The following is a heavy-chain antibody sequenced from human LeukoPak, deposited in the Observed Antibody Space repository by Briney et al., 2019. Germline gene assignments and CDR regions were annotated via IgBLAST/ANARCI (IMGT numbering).Heavy chain of an antibody. D-gene: IGHD3-9*01. J-gene: IGHJ5*02. CDR2: IHPYGKNT. Sequence: GGSLRLSCAASGFTFSNYWMDWVRQAPGKGLVWVSRIHPYGKNTAYADSVKGRFTISRDNAKNSLYLQMNSLRAEDTAVYYCARDTAGYYDISWGQGTLVTVSS. CDR1: GFTFSNYW. V-gene: IGHV3-74*01. CDR3: ARDTAGYYDIS.